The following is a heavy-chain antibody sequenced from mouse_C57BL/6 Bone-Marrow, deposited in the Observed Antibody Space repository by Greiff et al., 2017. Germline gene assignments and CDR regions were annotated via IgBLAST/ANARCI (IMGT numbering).Heavy chain of an antibody. D-gene: IGHD5-1*01. J-gene: IGHJ3*01. CDR1: GYTFPSYG. Sequence: VQLQPSGAELARPGASVKLSCKASGYTFPSYGLSWVKQRTGQGLEWIGAIYPRSGNTYYNEKFKGKATLTADKSSSTAYMELRSLTSEDSAVYVCATLVPFAYWGQGTLVTVSA. CDR3: ATLVPFAY. V-gene: IGHV1-81*01. CDR2: IYPRSGNT.